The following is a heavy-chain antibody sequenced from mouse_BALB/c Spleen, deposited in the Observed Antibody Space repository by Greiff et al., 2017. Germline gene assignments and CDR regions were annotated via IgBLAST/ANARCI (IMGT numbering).Heavy chain of an antibody. Sequence: VQLQQTGPELVKPGASVKISCKASGYSFTDYIMLWVKQSHGKSLEWIGNINPYYGSTSYNLKFKGKATLTVDNSSSTAYMELRSLTSEDSAVYYCARVDYYGSSYDDFDYWGQGTTLTVSS. CDR1: GYSFTDYI. V-gene: IGHV1-18*01. CDR3: ARVDYYGSSYDDFDY. D-gene: IGHD1-1*01. J-gene: IGHJ2*01. CDR2: INPYYGST.